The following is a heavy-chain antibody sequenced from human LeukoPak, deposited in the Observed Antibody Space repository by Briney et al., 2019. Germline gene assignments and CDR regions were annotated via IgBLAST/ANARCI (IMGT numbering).Heavy chain of an antibody. D-gene: IGHD5-12*01. CDR3: ARGVRDGGYDYYFDY. CDR1: GFTFSSYD. Sequence: PGGSLRLSCAASGFTFSSYDMHWVRQATGKGSEWVSAIGTAGDTYYPGSVKGRFTISRENAKNSLYLQMNSLRAGDTAVYYCARGVRDGGYDYYFDYWGQGTLVTVSS. V-gene: IGHV3-13*01. J-gene: IGHJ4*02. CDR2: IGTAGDT.